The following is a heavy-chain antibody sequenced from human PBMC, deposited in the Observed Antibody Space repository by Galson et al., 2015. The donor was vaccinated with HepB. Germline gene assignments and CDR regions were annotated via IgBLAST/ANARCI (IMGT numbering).Heavy chain of an antibody. CDR3: TTDLVVVVVAATRIMNDY. CDR2: IKSKTDGGTT. Sequence: SLRLSCAASGFTFSNAWMSWVRQAPGKGLEWVGRIKSKTDGGTTDYAAPVKGRFTISRDDSKNTLYLQMNSLKTEDTAVYYCTTDLVVVVVAATRIMNDYWGQGTLVTVSS. CDR1: GFTFSNAW. D-gene: IGHD2-15*01. V-gene: IGHV3-15*01. J-gene: IGHJ4*02.